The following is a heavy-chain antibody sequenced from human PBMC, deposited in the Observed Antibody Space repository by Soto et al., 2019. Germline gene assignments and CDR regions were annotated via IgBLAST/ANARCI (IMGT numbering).Heavy chain of an antibody. CDR3: ARAMGDWGTYYYYYGLDV. J-gene: IGHJ6*02. CDR1: GGSFSTYF. Sequence: PSETLSLTCTVSGGSFSTYFWSWIRQPPGKGLEWIGEINHSGESNYNPSLKSRVTMSADTSKNKFSLNLSSVTAADTAIYYCARAMGDWGTYYYYYGLDVWGQGTTVTVSS. V-gene: IGHV4-34*01. D-gene: IGHD3-16*01. CDR2: INHSGES.